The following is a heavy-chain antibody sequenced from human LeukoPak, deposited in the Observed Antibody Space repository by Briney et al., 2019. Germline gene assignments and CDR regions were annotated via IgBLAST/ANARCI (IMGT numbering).Heavy chain of an antibody. V-gene: IGHV3-7*03. CDR2: IKDDGSVK. Sequence: PGGSLRLSCTASGFSFSSFWMSWVRQAPGKGLEWVANIKDDGSVKNHVDSLKGRFSISRDNARNSLYLQISSLRAEDTAVYYCAREVVATASAFDCWGQGTLVTVSP. CDR3: AREVVATASAFDC. J-gene: IGHJ4*02. D-gene: IGHD2-21*01. CDR1: GFSFSSFW.